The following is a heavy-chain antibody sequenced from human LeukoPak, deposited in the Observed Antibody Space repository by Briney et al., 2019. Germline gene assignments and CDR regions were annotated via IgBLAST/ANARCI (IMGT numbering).Heavy chain of an antibody. CDR3: AKDRRYYGSGREDYFDY. CDR2: ISSSSSYI. V-gene: IGHV3-21*01. Sequence: PGGSLRLSCAASGFTFSSYSMNWVRQAPGKGLEWVSSISSSSSYIYYADSVKGRFTISRDNSKNTLYLQMNSLRAEDTAVYYCAKDRRYYGSGREDYFDYWGQGTLVTVSS. CDR1: GFTFSSYS. J-gene: IGHJ4*02. D-gene: IGHD3-10*01.